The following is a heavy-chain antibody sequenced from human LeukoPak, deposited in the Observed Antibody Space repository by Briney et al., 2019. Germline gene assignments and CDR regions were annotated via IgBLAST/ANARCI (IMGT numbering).Heavy chain of an antibody. CDR1: GGSFSGYY. J-gene: IGHJ4*02. V-gene: IGHV4-34*01. Sequence: PSETLSLTCAVYGGSFSGYYWSWIRQSPGKGLEWIGEINHSGSTNYNPSLKSRVTISVDTSKNQFSLKLSSVTAADTAVYYCARGRQWLDYFDYWGQGTLVTVSS. D-gene: IGHD6-19*01. CDR2: INHSGST. CDR3: ARGRQWLDYFDY.